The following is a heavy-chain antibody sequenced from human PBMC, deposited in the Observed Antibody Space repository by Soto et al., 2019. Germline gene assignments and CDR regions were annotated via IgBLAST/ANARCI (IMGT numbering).Heavy chain of an antibody. V-gene: IGHV3-30-3*01. J-gene: IGHJ4*02. Sequence: QVQLVESGGGVVQPGRSLRLSCAASGFTFSSYAMHWVRQAPGKGLEWVAVISYDGSNKYYADSVKGRFTISRDNSKNTLYLQMNSVRAEDTAVYYSARDLRHSYGYLEVDDYWGQGTLVTVSS. CDR1: GFTFSSYA. CDR3: ARDLRHSYGYLEVDDY. D-gene: IGHD5-18*01. CDR2: ISYDGSNK.